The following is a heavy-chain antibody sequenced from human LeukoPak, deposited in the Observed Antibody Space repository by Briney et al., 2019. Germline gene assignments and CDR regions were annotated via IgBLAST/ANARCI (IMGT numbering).Heavy chain of an antibody. CDR1: GFTVSSNY. D-gene: IGHD3-22*01. Sequence: GGSLRLSCAASGFTVSSNYMSWVRQAPGKGLEWVSVIYSGGSTYYADSVKGRFTISRDNSKNTLYLQMNSLRAEDTAVYYCARGQTYYYDSSGYYCFDYWGQGTLVTVSS. CDR3: ARGQTYYYDSSGYYCFDY. J-gene: IGHJ4*02. V-gene: IGHV3-66*01. CDR2: IYSGGST.